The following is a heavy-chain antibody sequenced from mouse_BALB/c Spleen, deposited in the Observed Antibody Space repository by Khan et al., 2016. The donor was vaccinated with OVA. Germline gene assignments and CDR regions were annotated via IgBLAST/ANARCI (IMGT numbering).Heavy chain of an antibody. CDR3: AVQPYYHYYIMDY. V-gene: IGHV2-6-1*01. D-gene: IGHD1-1*02. CDR2: IWSDGST. J-gene: IGHJ4*01. Sequence: QVQLKESGPALVAPSQSLSITCTISGFSLTNYGVHWVRQPPGKGLEWLVVIWSDGSTTYNSALKSRLSISKDNSKSQVFLKMNSHQTDDTAMYYCAVQPYYHYYIMDYWGQGTSVTVSS. CDR1: GFSLTNYG.